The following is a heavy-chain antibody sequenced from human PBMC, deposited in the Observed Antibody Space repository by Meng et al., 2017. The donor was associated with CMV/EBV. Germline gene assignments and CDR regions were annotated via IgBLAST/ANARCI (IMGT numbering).Heavy chain of an antibody. J-gene: IGHJ4*02. D-gene: IGHD5-18*01. CDR2: IYWDDDK. CDR1: GFSLSTSGVG. CDR3: AHLDTAKLHFDY. Sequence: QITLKESGPTLVKPTQTLTLTCTFSGFSLSTSGVGVGWIRQPPGKALEWLALIYWDDDKRYSPSLKSRLTITKDTSKNRVVLTMTNMDPVDTATYYCAHLDTAKLHFDYWGQGTLVTVSS. V-gene: IGHV2-5*02.